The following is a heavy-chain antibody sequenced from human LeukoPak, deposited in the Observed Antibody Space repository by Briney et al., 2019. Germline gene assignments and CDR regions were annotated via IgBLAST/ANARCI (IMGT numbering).Heavy chain of an antibody. D-gene: IGHD3-22*01. V-gene: IGHV3-23*01. CDR1: GFTFSSYA. J-gene: IGHJ4*02. CDR2: TSGSGGST. Sequence: GRSLRPSCAASGFTFSSYAMSLVRQAPGKGLEWVSATSGSGGSTYYADSVKGRFTISRDNSKNTLYLQMNSLRAEDTAVYYCAKDTQIVVATPGDYWGQGTLVTVSS. CDR3: AKDTQIVVATPGDY.